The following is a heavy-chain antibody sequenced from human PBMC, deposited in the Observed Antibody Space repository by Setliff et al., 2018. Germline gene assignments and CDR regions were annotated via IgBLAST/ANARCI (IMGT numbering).Heavy chain of an antibody. Sequence: SETLSLTCTVSGGSISSGGYCWSWIRQHPGKGLEWIGYIYYSGSTYYNPSLKSRVTISVDTSRNQFSLRLTSVTAADTAMYYCARDEGGFMQLDSWGLGTLVTVSS. D-gene: IGHD3-16*01. J-gene: IGHJ5*01. V-gene: IGHV4-31*03. CDR1: GGSISSGGYC. CDR2: IYYSGST. CDR3: ARDEGGFMQLDS.